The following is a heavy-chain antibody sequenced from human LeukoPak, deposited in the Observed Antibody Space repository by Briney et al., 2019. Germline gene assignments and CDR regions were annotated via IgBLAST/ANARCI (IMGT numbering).Heavy chain of an antibody. J-gene: IGHJ4*02. CDR2: IIPILGIA. V-gene: IGHV1-69*04. CDR3: ARDSSSGWYRLGY. D-gene: IGHD6-19*01. CDR1: GGTFSSYT. Sequence: SVKVSCTASGGTFSSYTISWVRQAPGQGLEWMGRIIPILGIANYAQKFQGRVTITADKSTSTAYMELSSLRSEDTAVYYCARDSSSGWYRLGYWGQGTLVTVSS.